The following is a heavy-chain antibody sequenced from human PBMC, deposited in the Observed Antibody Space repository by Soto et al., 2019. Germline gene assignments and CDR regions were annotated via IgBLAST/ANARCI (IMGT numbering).Heavy chain of an antibody. CDR1: GFTFSSYG. J-gene: IGHJ6*03. V-gene: IGHV3-30*03. Sequence: QLVESGGGVVQPGRSLRLSCAASGFTFSSYGMHWVRQAPGKGPELWAVISSDESDKYYADSVRGRFTISRDNAKNTLYLPMTSLRAEDTGMYYCARCVRFHRNFYYSMDVWGKGTTVTVSS. CDR2: ISSDESDK. CDR3: ARCVRFHRNFYYSMDV.